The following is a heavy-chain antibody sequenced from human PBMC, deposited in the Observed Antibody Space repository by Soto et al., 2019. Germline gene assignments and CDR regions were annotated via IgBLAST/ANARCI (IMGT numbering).Heavy chain of an antibody. CDR2: INPNSGGT. D-gene: IGHD3-10*01. CDR1: GYTFTGYY. V-gene: IGHV1-2*04. J-gene: IGHJ6*03. CDR3: ARGGGFDYYGSGSYTHYYYMDV. Sequence: ASVKVSCKASGYTFTGYYMHWVRQAPGQGLEWMGWINPNSGGTNYAQKVQGWVTMTRDTSISKAYMELSRLRSDDTAVYYCARGGGFDYYGSGSYTHYYYMDVWGKGTTVTVSS.